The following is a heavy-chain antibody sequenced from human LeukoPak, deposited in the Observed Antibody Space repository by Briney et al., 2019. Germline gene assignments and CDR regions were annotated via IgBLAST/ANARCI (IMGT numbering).Heavy chain of an antibody. CDR3: AKGSYYDSSGSFYFDY. Sequence: GGSLRLSCAASGFTFSSYAMHWVRQAPGKGLEWVSGISGSGDNTYYADSVKGRFTISRDNSKNTLYVQVNSLGTEDTAAYYCAKGSYYDSSGSFYFDYWGQGTLVTVSS. CDR1: GFTFSSYA. J-gene: IGHJ4*02. D-gene: IGHD3-22*01. CDR2: ISGSGDNT. V-gene: IGHV3-23*01.